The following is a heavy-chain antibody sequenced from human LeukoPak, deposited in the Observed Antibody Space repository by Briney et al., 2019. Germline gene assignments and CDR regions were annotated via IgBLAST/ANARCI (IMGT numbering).Heavy chain of an antibody. J-gene: IGHJ4*02. D-gene: IGHD6-19*01. Sequence: PSETLSLTCTVSGGSISSYYWSWIRQPPGKGLEWIGYIYYSGSTNYNPSLKSRVTISVDTSKNQFSLKLSSVTAADTAVYYCARQCYSSGWYLCYWGQGTLVTVSS. CDR3: ARQCYSSGWYLCY. CDR1: GGSISSYY. V-gene: IGHV4-59*08. CDR2: IYYSGST.